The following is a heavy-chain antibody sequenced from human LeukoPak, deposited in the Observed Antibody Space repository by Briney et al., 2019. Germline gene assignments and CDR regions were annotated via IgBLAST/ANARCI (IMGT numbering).Heavy chain of an antibody. CDR2: ISSSNSYI. Sequence: PGGSLRLSCAASGFTFSSYSMNWVRQAPGKGLEWVSSISSSNSYIYYADSVKGRFTISRDNAKNSLYLQMNSLRAEDTAVYYCASHHLYSSSSSLDYWGQGTLVTVSS. J-gene: IGHJ4*02. CDR3: ASHHLYSSSSSLDY. V-gene: IGHV3-21*01. CDR1: GFTFSSYS. D-gene: IGHD6-13*01.